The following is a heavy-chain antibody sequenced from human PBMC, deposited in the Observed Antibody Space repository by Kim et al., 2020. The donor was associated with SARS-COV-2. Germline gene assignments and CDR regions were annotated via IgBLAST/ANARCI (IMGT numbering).Heavy chain of an antibody. D-gene: IGHD3-3*01. CDR3: ARGLDFGVVISRYYYYYYMDV. J-gene: IGHJ6*03. CDR2: MNPNSGNT. Sequence: ASVKVSCKASGYTFTSYDINWVRQATGQGLEWMGWMNPNSGNTGYAQKFQGRVTMTRNTSISTAYMELSSLRSEDTAVYYCARGLDFGVVISRYYYYYYMDVCGKGTTVTVSS. CDR1: GYTFTSYD. V-gene: IGHV1-8*01.